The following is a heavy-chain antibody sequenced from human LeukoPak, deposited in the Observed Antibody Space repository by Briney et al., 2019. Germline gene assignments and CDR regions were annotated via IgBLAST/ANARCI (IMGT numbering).Heavy chain of an antibody. Sequence: ASVKVSCKASGYTFTGYYMHWVRQAPGQGLEWMGWINPNSGGTNYAQKFQGRVTMTGDTSISTAYMELSRLRSDDTAVYYCARVRRTMVRGHDAFDIWGQGTMVTVSS. V-gene: IGHV1-2*02. J-gene: IGHJ3*02. D-gene: IGHD3-10*01. CDR1: GYTFTGYY. CDR3: ARVRRTMVRGHDAFDI. CDR2: INPNSGGT.